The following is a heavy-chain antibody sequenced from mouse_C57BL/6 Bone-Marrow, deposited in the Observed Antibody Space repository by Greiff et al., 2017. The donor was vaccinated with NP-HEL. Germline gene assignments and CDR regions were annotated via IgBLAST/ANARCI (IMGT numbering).Heavy chain of an antibody. V-gene: IGHV1-7*01. CDR1: GYTFTSYW. D-gene: IGHD2-3*01. J-gene: IGHJ3*01. Sequence: VQLQESRAELAKPGASVKLSCKASGYTFTSYWMHWVKQRPGQGLEWIGYINPSSGYTKYNQKFKDKATLTADKSSSTAYMQMSSLTYEDSAVYDCARRNDGYLGGWFAYWGQGTLVTVSA. CDR2: INPSSGYT. CDR3: ARRNDGYLGGWFAY.